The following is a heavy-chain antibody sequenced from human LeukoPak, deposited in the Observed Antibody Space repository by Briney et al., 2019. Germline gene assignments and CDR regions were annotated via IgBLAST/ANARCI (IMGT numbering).Heavy chain of an antibody. Sequence: ASVKVSCKASGYTFTSYGISWVRQAPGQELEWMGWISAYNGNTNYAQKLQGRVTMTTDTSTSTAYMELRSLRSDDTAVYYCARAGVGELSREYYFDYWGQGTLVTVSS. CDR3: ARAGVGELSREYYFDY. CDR1: GYTFTSYG. J-gene: IGHJ4*02. CDR2: ISAYNGNT. D-gene: IGHD3-10*01. V-gene: IGHV1-18*01.